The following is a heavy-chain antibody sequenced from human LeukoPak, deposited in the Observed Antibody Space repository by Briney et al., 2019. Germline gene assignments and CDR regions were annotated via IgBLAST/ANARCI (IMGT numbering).Heavy chain of an antibody. CDR2: INAGNGNT. CDR3: ARAEWEPNYYYYGMDV. Sequence: ASVKVSRKASGYTFTSYAMHWVRQAPGQRLEWMGWINAGNGNTKYSQKFQGRVTITRDTSASTAYMELSSLRSEDTAVYYCARAEWEPNYYYYGMDVWGQGTTVTVSS. D-gene: IGHD1-26*01. CDR1: GYTFTSYA. J-gene: IGHJ6*02. V-gene: IGHV1-3*01.